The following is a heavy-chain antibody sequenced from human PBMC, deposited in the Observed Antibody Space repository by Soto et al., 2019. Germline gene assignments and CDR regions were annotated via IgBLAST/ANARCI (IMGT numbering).Heavy chain of an antibody. D-gene: IGHD3-22*01. CDR3: PRVESSGHYPNWCDP. V-gene: IGHV4-30-4*01. J-gene: IGHJ5*02. CDR2: IYYIGIT. Sequence: PSETLSLTCTVSGDCINSDDCYWSWILQPPGKGLELIWNIYYIGITHYNPSLKSRVTISIDTSKNQFSPKLTSVTAPDTAVYYCPRVESSGHYPNWCDPRGQGALVTVSS. CDR1: GDCINSDDCY.